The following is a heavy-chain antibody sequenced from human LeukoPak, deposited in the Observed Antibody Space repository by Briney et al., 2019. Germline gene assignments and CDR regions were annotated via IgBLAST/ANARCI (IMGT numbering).Heavy chain of an antibody. CDR1: GFTFSTYE. J-gene: IGHJ4*02. V-gene: IGHV3-48*03. CDR3: ARDLRASIAARPAY. Sequence: GGSLRLSCAASGFTFSTYEMNWVRQAPGKGLEWVSYISSSGSTIYYADSVKGRLTISRDNARKSLYLQMNSLRAEDTAVYYCARDLRASIAARPAYWGQGTPVTVSS. D-gene: IGHD6-6*01. CDR2: ISSSGSTI.